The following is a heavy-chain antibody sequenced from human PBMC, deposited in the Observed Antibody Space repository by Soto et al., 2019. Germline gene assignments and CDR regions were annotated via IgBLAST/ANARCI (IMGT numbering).Heavy chain of an antibody. CDR2: IYYSGST. J-gene: IGHJ4*02. V-gene: IGHV4-39*01. CDR1: GGSISSSSYY. D-gene: IGHD2-21*02. CDR3: ARHCGGDCYRQDY. Sequence: QLQLQESGPGLVKPSETLSLTCTVSGGSISSSSYYWGWIRQPPGKGLEWIGSIYYSGSTYYNPSLKSRVTISVDTSKNQFSLKLSSVTAADTAVYYCARHCGGDCYRQDYWGQGTLVTVSS.